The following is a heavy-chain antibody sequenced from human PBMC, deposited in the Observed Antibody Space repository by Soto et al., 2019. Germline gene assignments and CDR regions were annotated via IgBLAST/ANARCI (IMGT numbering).Heavy chain of an antibody. CDR2: IYYSGST. V-gene: IGHV4-59*01. Sequence: SETLSLTCTVSGGSISSYYWSWIRQPPGKGLEWIGYIYYSGSTNYNPSLKSRVTISVDTSKNQFSLKLSSVTAADTAVYYCAIAPAAIEFDYWGQGTLVTVSS. CDR3: AIAPAAIEFDY. CDR1: GGSISSYY. D-gene: IGHD2-2*01. J-gene: IGHJ4*02.